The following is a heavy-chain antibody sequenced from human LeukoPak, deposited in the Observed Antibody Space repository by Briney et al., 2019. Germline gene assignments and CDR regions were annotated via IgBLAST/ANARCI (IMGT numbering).Heavy chain of an antibody. Sequence: SETLSLTCAVYGGSFSGYYRSGIRQPPGKGREWVGEINHSGSTNYNPSLKSRLTISVDTSKNQFSLKLSSVTAADTAVYYCARGGIAVAGTRGWFDPWGQGTLVTVSS. CDR1: GGSFSGYY. V-gene: IGHV4-34*01. D-gene: IGHD6-19*01. CDR3: ARGGIAVAGTRGWFDP. J-gene: IGHJ5*02. CDR2: INHSGST.